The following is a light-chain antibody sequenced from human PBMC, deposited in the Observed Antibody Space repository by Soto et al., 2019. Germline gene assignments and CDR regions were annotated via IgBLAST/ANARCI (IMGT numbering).Light chain of an antibody. CDR3: QQYKNCPPLT. CDR2: GAS. Sequence: EIVLTQSPGTLSLSPGERATLSCRASQSVSSSYLAWYQQKPGQPPRLLIYGASSRPTGIAHTFSGSGCGTEFTLTISSLQYADFAVYYCQQYKNCPPLTFGHGTKVDIK. V-gene: IGKV3-20*01. J-gene: IGKJ3*01. CDR1: QSVSSSY.